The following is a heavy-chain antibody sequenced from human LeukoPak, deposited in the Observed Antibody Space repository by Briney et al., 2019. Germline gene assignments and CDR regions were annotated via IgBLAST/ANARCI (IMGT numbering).Heavy chain of an antibody. CDR3: ARDGELLWFGNVDYYYMDV. J-gene: IGHJ6*03. CDR2: IKEDGSDK. Sequence: GGSLRLSCAASGITFSNYWMTWVRRPPGKGLEWVANIKEDGSDKNYVDSVKGRFTISRDNAKNSLYLQMNSLRAEDTAVYHCARDGELLWFGNVDYYYMDVWGKGTAVTVSS. V-gene: IGHV3-7*01. CDR1: GITFSNYW. D-gene: IGHD3-10*01.